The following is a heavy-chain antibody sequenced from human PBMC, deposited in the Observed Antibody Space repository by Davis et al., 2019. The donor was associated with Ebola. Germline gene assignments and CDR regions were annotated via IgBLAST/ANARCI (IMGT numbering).Heavy chain of an antibody. J-gene: IGHJ4*02. D-gene: IGHD6-19*01. CDR2: ISYDGSNK. CDR1: GFTFSSYA. Sequence: GESLKISCAASGFTFSSYAMHWVRQAPGKGLEWVAVISYDGSNKYYADSVKGRFTISRDNSKNTLYLQMNSLRAEDTAVYYCARVAVADTVGYYFDYWGQGTLVTVSS. CDR3: ARVAVADTVGYYFDY. V-gene: IGHV3-30-3*01.